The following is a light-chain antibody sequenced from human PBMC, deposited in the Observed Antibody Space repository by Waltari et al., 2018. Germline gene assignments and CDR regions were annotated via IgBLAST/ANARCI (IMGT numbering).Light chain of an antibody. Sequence: EIVLTQSPVTLSLSPGERATLSCRASQSVSDYLAWFRQKPGQAPRLLIYDVPNRAPGIPARFSGSGSETDFTLTISSLEPDDFGIYYCQQRSGWPPAITFGQGTRLEIK. J-gene: IGKJ5*01. CDR2: DVP. CDR1: QSVSDY. CDR3: QQRSGWPPAIT. V-gene: IGKV3-11*01.